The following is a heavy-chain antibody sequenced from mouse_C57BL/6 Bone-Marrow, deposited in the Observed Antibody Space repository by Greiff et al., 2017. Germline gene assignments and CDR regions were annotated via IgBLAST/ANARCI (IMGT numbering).Heavy chain of an antibody. CDR1: GYTFTSYG. Sequence: VQLQQSGAELARPGASVKLSCKASGYTFTSYGISWVKQRTGQGLEWIGEIYPRSGNTYYNEKFKGKATLTADKSSSTAYMELRSLTSEDSAVYFSARLRYYGSSYAGYWGQGTTLTVSS. J-gene: IGHJ2*01. CDR3: ARLRYYGSSYAGY. CDR2: IYPRSGNT. D-gene: IGHD1-1*01. V-gene: IGHV1-81*01.